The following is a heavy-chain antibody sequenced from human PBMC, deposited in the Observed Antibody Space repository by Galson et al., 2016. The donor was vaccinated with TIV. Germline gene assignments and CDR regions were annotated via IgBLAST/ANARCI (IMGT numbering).Heavy chain of an antibody. D-gene: IGHD3-22*01. CDR1: DYSISSYYY. Sequence: TLSLTCTVSDYSISSYYYWGWIRQPPGKGLEWIGSFYHSRSTYYNPSLKSRLTISVDTSKNQLSLKLSSVTAADTAVYYCARSPSYDSSGFDPYWGQGTLVTVSS. J-gene: IGHJ4*02. CDR2: FYHSRST. V-gene: IGHV4-38-2*02. CDR3: ARSPSYDSSGFDPY.